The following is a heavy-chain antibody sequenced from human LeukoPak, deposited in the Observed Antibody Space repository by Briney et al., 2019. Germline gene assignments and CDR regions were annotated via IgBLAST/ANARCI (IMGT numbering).Heavy chain of an antibody. CDR3: ARVFDYGDYEIDY. J-gene: IGHJ4*02. Sequence: GASVKVSCKASGYTFTRYYMHWVRQAPGQGLEWMGWINPNSGGTNYAQKFQGRVTMTRDTSISTAYMELSRLRSDDTAVYYCARVFDYGDYEIDYWGQGTLVTVSS. CDR2: INPNSGGT. D-gene: IGHD4-17*01. V-gene: IGHV1-2*02. CDR1: GYTFTRYY.